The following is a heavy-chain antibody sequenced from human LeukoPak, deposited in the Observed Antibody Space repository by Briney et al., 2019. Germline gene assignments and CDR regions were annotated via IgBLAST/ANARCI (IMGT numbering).Heavy chain of an antibody. CDR1: GGSISSSSYY. V-gene: IGHV4-39*01. CDR2: IYYSGST. CDR3: ARASVVAAAYNWFDP. Sequence: PSETLSLTCTVSGGSISSSSYYWGWIRQPPGKGLEWIGSIYYSGSTYDNPSLKSRVTISVDTSKNQFSLKVRSVTAADTAVYYCARASVVAAAYNWFDPWGQGTLVTVSS. J-gene: IGHJ5*02. D-gene: IGHD2-15*01.